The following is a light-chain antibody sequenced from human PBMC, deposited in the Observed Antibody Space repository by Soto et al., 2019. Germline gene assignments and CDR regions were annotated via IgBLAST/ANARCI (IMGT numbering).Light chain of an antibody. CDR2: GAS. CDR1: QSVSSSY. Sequence: EIVLTQSPGTLSLSPGERATLSCRASQSVSSSYLAWYQQKPGQAPRLLIYGASSRATGIPDRFSGSGSGTDFTLTISRLEPEDFAVYYCQQYGIFGGGTKVESK. J-gene: IGKJ4*01. V-gene: IGKV3-20*01. CDR3: QQYGI.